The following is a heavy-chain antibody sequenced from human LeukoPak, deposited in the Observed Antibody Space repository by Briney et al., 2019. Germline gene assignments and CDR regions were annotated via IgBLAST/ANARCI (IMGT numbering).Heavy chain of an antibody. CDR3: AKGIYSSGWSYFDY. CDR2: LSGSGITT. Sequence: GGSLRLSCAASGFTFSNSAMSWVREAPGKGLEWVSTLSGSGITTYYADSVKGRFTISRDNSKNTLYLQMNSLRAEDTAVYYCAKGIYSSGWSYFDYWGHGTLVTVSS. CDR1: GFTFSNSA. J-gene: IGHJ4*01. V-gene: IGHV3-23*01. D-gene: IGHD6-19*01.